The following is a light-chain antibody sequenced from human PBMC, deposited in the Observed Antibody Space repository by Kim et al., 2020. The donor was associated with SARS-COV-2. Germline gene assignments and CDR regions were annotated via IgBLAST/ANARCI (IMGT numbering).Light chain of an antibody. V-gene: IGLV1-44*01. J-gene: IGLJ1*01. CDR3: AAWDDSLNGFYV. CDR1: SSNIGRNT. Sequence: QSVLTQPPSASETPRQRVTISCSGSSSNIGRNTVNWYQQFPGTAPKLLIYGDDQRPSGVPDRFSASKSGTSASLAVSGLQSEDEADYYCAAWDDSLNGFYVFGTGTKVTVL. CDR2: GDD.